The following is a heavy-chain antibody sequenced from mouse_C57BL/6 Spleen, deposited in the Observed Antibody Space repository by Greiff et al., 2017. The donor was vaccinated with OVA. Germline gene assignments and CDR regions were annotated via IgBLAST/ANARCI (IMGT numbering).Heavy chain of an antibody. CDR3: TTAKLRRTWFAY. Sequence: QVQLQQPGAELVKPGASVKLSCKASGYTFTSYWMHWVKQRPGQGLEWIGMIHPNSGSTNYNEKFKSKATLTVDKSSSTAYMQLSSLTSEDSAVYYCTTAKLRRTWFAYWGQGTLVTVSA. CDR1: GYTFTSYW. V-gene: IGHV1-64*01. J-gene: IGHJ3*01. D-gene: IGHD1-2*01. CDR2: IHPNSGST.